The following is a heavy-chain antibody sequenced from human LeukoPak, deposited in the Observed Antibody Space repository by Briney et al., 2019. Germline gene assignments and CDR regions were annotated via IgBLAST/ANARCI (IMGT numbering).Heavy chain of an antibody. V-gene: IGHV3-66*02. Sequence: GGSLRLSCAASGFTVSSNYMSWVRQAPGKGLEWVSVIYSGGSTYYADSVKGRFTISRDNSKNTLYLQINSLRAEDTAVYYWGRAAPALDFWGQGTLVTVSS. J-gene: IGHJ4*02. CDR2: IYSGGST. CDR3: GRAAPALDF. CDR1: GFTVSSNY.